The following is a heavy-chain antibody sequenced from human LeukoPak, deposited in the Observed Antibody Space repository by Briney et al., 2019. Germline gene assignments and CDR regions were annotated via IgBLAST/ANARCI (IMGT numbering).Heavy chain of an antibody. Sequence: ASVKVSCKASGGTSSSYAISWVRQAPGQGLEWMGRILPILGIANYAQKFQGRVTITADKSTSTAYMELSSLRSEDTAVYYCASPARADDYGDHDAFDIWGQGTMVTVSS. CDR2: ILPILGIA. J-gene: IGHJ3*02. V-gene: IGHV1-69*04. D-gene: IGHD4-17*01. CDR1: GGTSSSYA. CDR3: ASPARADDYGDHDAFDI.